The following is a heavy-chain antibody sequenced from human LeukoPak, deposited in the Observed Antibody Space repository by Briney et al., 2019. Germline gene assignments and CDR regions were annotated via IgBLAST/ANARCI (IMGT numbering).Heavy chain of an antibody. Sequence: QTGGSLRLSCAASGFTFSSYAMHWVRQAPGKGLEYVSAISTNGGSTYYANSVKGRFTISRDNPKNTLYLQMGSLRAEDMAVYYCARAHLMTTAVTFDYWGQGTLVTVSS. CDR2: ISTNGGST. D-gene: IGHD4-23*01. V-gene: IGHV3-64*01. CDR3: ARAHLMTTAVTFDY. CDR1: GFTFSSYA. J-gene: IGHJ4*02.